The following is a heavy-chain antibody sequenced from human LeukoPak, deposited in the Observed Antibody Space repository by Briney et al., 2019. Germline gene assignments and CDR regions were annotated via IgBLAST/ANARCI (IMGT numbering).Heavy chain of an antibody. J-gene: IGHJ3*02. Sequence: SETLSLTCTVSDDSISSYYWTWIRQPRGKGLEWIGYFYNTGGTDSNPSLRSRVTISVDTSKNQFSPRLNSVTAADTAVYYCARAGSGYSFDIWGQGTMVTVSS. D-gene: IGHD3-22*01. V-gene: IGHV4-59*01. CDR2: FYNTGGT. CDR1: DDSISSYY. CDR3: ARAGSGYSFDI.